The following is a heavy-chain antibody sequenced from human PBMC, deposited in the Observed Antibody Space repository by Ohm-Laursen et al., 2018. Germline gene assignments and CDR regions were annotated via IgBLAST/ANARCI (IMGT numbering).Heavy chain of an antibody. CDR1: GGTFSSYA. CDR3: AGGGGSYLGYYYYGMDV. J-gene: IGHJ6*02. Sequence: SVKVSCKASGGTFSSYAISWVRQAPGQGLEWMGGIIPIFGTANYAQKFQGRVTITADKSTSTAYMELSSLRTEDTAVYYCAGGGGSYLGYYYYGMDVWGQGTTVTVSS. V-gene: IGHV1-69*06. CDR2: IIPIFGTA. D-gene: IGHD1-26*01.